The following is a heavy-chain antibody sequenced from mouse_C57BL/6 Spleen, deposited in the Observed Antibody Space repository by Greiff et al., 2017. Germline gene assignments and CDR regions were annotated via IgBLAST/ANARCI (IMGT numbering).Heavy chain of an antibody. CDR1: GYTFTDYN. D-gene: IGHD3-3*01. CDR2: INPNNGGT. CDR3: ARGGTGPWFAY. Sequence: VQLQQSGPELVKPGASVKIPCKASGYTFTDYNMDWVKQSHGKSLEWIGDINPNNGGTIYNQKFKGKATLTVDKSSSTAYMGLRSLTSENTAVYYCARGGTGPWFAYWGQGTLVTVSA. V-gene: IGHV1-18*01. J-gene: IGHJ3*01.